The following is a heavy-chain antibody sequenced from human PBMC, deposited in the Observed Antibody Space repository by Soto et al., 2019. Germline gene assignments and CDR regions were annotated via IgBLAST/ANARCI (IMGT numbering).Heavy chain of an antibody. V-gene: IGHV3-48*01. D-gene: IGHD6-13*01. CDR1: GFTFSSYS. J-gene: IGHJ1*01. Sequence: GGSLRLSCAASGFTFSSYSMNWVRQAPGKGLEWVSYISSSSSTTYYADSVKGRFTISRDNSKNTLYLQMNSLRADDTAVYYCAKAKDSSSWYPVYFQHWGQGTLVTVSS. CDR3: AKAKDSSSWYPVYFQH. CDR2: ISSSSSTT.